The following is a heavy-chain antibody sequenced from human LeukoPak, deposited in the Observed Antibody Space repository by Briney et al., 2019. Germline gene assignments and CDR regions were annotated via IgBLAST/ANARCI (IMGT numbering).Heavy chain of an antibody. CDR1: GFTLTSYY. D-gene: IGHD6-19*01. CDR2: LNPKTCTT. J-gene: IGHJ4*02. CDR3: VRDQRRIEVAGYYSDY. V-gene: IGHV1-46*01. Sequence: ASVKVSCKTSGFTLTSYYFFWVRLAPGQGLEWMGILNPKTCTTGYAQKFQGRVNLNRDTSTSTVYMELSSLRSEDTAIYYCVRDQRRIEVAGYYSDYWGQGTLVTVSS.